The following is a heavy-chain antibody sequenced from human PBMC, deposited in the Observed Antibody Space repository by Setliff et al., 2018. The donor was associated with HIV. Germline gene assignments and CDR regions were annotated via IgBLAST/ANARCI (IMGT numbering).Heavy chain of an antibody. CDR1: GGSLYTYS. CDR2: IGYNGNT. V-gene: IGHV4-34*01. D-gene: IGHD2-15*01. Sequence: SETLSLTCGVNGGSLYTYSWIWMRQSPGKGLEWIGDIGYNGNTNYMASLTSRVTLSVDTSKNQFSLKVTSVTAADTAVYYCARRIFHSSFPSFDSWGQGTLVTVSS. J-gene: IGHJ4*02. CDR3: ARRIFHSSFPSFDS.